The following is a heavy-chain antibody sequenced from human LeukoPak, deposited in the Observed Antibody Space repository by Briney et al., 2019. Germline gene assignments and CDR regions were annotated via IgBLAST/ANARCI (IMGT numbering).Heavy chain of an antibody. J-gene: IGHJ2*01. V-gene: IGHV4-59*01. CDR1: GGSISSYY. Sequence: PSETLSLTCTVSGGSISSYYWSWIRQPPGKGLEWIGYIYYSGSTNYNPSLKSRVTISVDTSKNQFSLKLSSVTAADTAVYYCAREGHSGSSPWPQGPWYFDLWGRGTLVTVSS. CDR2: IYYSGST. CDR3: AREGHSGSSPWPQGPWYFDL. D-gene: IGHD1-26*01.